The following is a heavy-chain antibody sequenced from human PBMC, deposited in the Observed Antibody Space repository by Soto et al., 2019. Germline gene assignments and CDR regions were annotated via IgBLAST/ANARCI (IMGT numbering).Heavy chain of an antibody. CDR1: GITFSNYV. CDR2: ISGSGGST. D-gene: IGHD6-6*01. V-gene: IGHV3-23*01. Sequence: ESGGGLVQPGGSLRLSCVASGITFSNYVMTWVRQAPGKGLEWVSSISGSGGSTFYADSVKGRFTISRDNSKNTMYLQMNSLRPEDTAVYYCAKDPRSSSAWYFDLWGRGSLVTVSS. J-gene: IGHJ2*01. CDR3: AKDPRSSSAWYFDL.